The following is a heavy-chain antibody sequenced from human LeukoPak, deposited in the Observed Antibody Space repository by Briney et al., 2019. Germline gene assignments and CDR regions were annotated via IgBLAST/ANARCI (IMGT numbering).Heavy chain of an antibody. J-gene: IGHJ3*02. CDR1: GFTFSSYA. V-gene: IGHV3-23*01. CDR3: AIPIVVVPGAKNGHAFDI. CDR2: IGGSGGST. D-gene: IGHD2-2*01. Sequence: GGSLSLSCAVSGFTFSSYAMSWVRQAPGKGLEWGSAIGGSGGSTYYAAPVKGRFTISSDNSKNTLYLQMNSLRAEDTAVYYCAIPIVVVPGAKNGHAFDIWGQGTMVTVSS.